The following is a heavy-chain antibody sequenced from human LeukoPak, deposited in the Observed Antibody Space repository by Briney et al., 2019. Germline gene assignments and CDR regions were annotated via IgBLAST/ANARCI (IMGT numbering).Heavy chain of an antibody. D-gene: IGHD6-13*01. CDR2: INWNGGST. Sequence: GGSLRLSCAASGFTFDDYGMSWVRQAPGKGLEWVSGINWNGGSTGYADSVKGRFTISRDNAKNSLYLQMNSLRAEDTALYYCARENSSWYRGEIDYWGQGTLVTVSS. CDR3: ARENSSWYRGEIDY. CDR1: GFTFDDYG. V-gene: IGHV3-20*04. J-gene: IGHJ4*02.